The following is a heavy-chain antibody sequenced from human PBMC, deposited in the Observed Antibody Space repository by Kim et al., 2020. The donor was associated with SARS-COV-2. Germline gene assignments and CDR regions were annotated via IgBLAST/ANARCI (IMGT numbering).Heavy chain of an antibody. D-gene: IGHD6-13*01. CDR1: GYTFTSYG. V-gene: IGHV1-18*01. CDR3: ARGTIDRSSWYYYYYGMDV. CDR2: NSAYNGNT. Sequence: ASVKVSCKASGYTFTSYGISWVRQAPGQGLEWMGWNSAYNGNTNYAQKLQGRVTMTTDTSTSTAYMELRSLKSDDTAVYYCARGTIDRSSWYYYYYGMDVWGQGTTVTVS. J-gene: IGHJ6*02.